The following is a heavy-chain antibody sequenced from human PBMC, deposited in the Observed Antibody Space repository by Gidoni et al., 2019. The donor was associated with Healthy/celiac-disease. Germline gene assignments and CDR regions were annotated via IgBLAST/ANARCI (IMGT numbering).Heavy chain of an antibody. CDR1: GDTFTGYY. V-gene: IGHV1-2*02. CDR3: WGILHRTFDY. J-gene: IGHJ4*02. CDR2: INPNSGGT. D-gene: IGHD3-9*01. Sequence: QVQLVQSGAEVKQPGAPVNVSCQASGDTFTGYYMHWVRQAPGQGLEWMGWINPNSGGTNYAQKFQGRVTMTRDTSISTAYMELSRLRSDDTAVYYCWGILHRTFDYWGQGTLVTVSS.